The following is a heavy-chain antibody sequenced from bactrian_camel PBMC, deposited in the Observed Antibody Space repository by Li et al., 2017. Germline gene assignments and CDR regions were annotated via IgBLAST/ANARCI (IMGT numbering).Heavy chain of an antibody. J-gene: IGHJ4*01. CDR2: VDGYEHTA. Sequence: DVQLVESGGGSVQTGGSLRLSCVGSGYSGTPYCAGWFRQAPGKERERVATVDGYEHTAYAPSVKGRFTITRDKDKHAVYLQMDSLKPADTAMYYCAVRLNSGCPTRARDFSEWGQRTQVTVS. D-gene: IGHD5*01. V-gene: IGHV3S31*01. CDR1: GYSGTPYC. CDR3: AVRLNSGCPTRARDFSE.